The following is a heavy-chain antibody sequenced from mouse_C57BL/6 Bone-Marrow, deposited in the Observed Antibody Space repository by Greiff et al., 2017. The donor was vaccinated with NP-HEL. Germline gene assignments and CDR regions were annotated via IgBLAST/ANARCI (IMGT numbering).Heavy chain of an antibody. J-gene: IGHJ1*03. D-gene: IGHD1-1*01. CDR3: ARKDYGSSYDWYFDV. Sequence: VKLQQPGAELVRPGSSVKLSCKASGYTFTSYWMHWVKQRPIQGLEWIGNIDPSDSETHYNQKFKDKATLTVDKSSSTAYMQLSSLTSEDSAVYYCARKDYGSSYDWYFDVWGTGTTVTVSS. CDR2: IDPSDSET. V-gene: IGHV1-52*01. CDR1: GYTFTSYW.